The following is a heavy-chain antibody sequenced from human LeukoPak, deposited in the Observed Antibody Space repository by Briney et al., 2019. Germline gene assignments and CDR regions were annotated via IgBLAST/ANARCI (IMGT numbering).Heavy chain of an antibody. CDR1: GYTFTSNY. V-gene: IGHV1-46*01. Sequence: ASVTVPCTASGYTFTSNYIHWVRQAPGQGLEWMGMIYPRDGSTSYAQKFQGRVTVTRDTSTSTVHMELSGLRSEDTAVYYCARDQEGSDYWGQGTLVTVSS. CDR3: ARDQEGSDY. CDR2: IYPRDGST. J-gene: IGHJ4*02.